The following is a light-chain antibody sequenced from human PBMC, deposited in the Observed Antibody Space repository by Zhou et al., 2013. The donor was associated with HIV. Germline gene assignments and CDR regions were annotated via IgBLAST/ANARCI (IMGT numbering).Light chain of an antibody. CDR1: QSVSGF. Sequence: DIVLTQSPATLSLSPGERATLSCRASQSVSGFLAWYQLKPGQAPRLLIYDASNRATGIPARFSGSGSGTDFTLTISFLEPEDFAVYYCQQRSNWPLTFGGGPRWRSN. CDR2: DAS. CDR3: QQRSNWPLT. V-gene: IGKV3-11*01. J-gene: IGKJ4*01.